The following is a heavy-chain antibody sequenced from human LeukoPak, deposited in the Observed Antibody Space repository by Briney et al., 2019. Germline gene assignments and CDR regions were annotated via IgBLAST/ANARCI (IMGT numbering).Heavy chain of an antibody. CDR2: ISAYNGNT. D-gene: IGHD4-17*01. CDR1: GYTFTIYG. Sequence: ASVKVSCNASGYTFTIYGISWGRQAPGQGLERMGWISAYNGNTNYAQKLQGRVTMTTDTSTSTAYMELRSLRSDDTAVYYCARGDGDYVDYWGQGTLVSVSS. CDR3: ARGDGDYVDY. J-gene: IGHJ4*02. V-gene: IGHV1-18*01.